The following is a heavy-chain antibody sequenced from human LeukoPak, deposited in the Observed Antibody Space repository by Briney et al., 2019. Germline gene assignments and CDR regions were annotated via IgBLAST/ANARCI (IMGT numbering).Heavy chain of an antibody. CDR1: GYTFTSYA. Sequence: ASVKVSCKASGYTFTSYAMHWVRQAPGQRLEWMGWINAGNGNTKYSQKFQGRVTITRDTSASTAYMELSSLRSEDTAVYYCARKGALYGSGSYYYYYGMDVWGQGTMVTVSS. D-gene: IGHD3-10*01. CDR3: ARKGALYGSGSYYYYYGMDV. V-gene: IGHV1-3*01. J-gene: IGHJ6*02. CDR2: INAGNGNT.